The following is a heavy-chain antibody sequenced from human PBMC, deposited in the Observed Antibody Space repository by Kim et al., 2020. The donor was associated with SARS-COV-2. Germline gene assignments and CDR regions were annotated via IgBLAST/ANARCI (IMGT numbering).Heavy chain of an antibody. V-gene: IGHV3-9*01. D-gene: IGHD5-18*01. CDR1: GFTFDDYA. Sequence: GGSLRLSCAASGFTFDDYAMHWVRQAPGKGLEWVSGISWNSGSIGYADSVKGRFTISRDNAKNSLYLQMNSLRAEDTALYYCVTLTSYGYEAFDYWGQGTLVTVSS. CDR2: ISWNSGSI. J-gene: IGHJ4*02. CDR3: VTLTSYGYEAFDY.